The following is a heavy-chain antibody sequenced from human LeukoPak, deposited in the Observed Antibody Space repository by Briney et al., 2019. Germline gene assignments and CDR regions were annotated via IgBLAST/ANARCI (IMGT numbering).Heavy chain of an antibody. D-gene: IGHD1-1*01. J-gene: IGHJ4*02. CDR1: GVSISSYF. CDR3: ASQLGGTTFH. Sequence: SETLSLTCTVSGVSISSYFWSWIRQPPGKGLEWIGYVYYNGITNYNPSLKSRASISLDTSKNQFSLNLNSVTAADTAVYYCASQLGGTTFHWGQGTLVTVSS. CDR2: VYYNGIT. V-gene: IGHV4-59*01.